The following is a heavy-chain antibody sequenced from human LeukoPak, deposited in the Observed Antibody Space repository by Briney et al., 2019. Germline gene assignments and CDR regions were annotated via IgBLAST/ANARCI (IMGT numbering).Heavy chain of an antibody. Sequence: PGGSLRLSCAASGFTFSSYGMHWVRQAPGKGLEWVAFIRYDGSNKYYADSVKGRFTISRDNSKNTLYLQMNSLRAEDTAVYYCAKAPVFRWLQLTYWGQGTLVTVSS. J-gene: IGHJ4*02. V-gene: IGHV3-30*02. CDR2: IRYDGSNK. CDR3: AKAPVFRWLQLTY. CDR1: GFTFSSYG. D-gene: IGHD5-24*01.